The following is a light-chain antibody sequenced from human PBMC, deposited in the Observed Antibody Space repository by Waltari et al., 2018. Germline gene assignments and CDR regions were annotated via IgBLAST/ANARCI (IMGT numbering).Light chain of an antibody. CDR3: TSYTDNSVI. V-gene: IGLV2-14*03. J-gene: IGLJ2*01. CDR2: DVN. Sequence: QSALPQLPSVSGSPGQSSTISCSGMTSNLDVNTYTHVSWFQQHPGKAPKLVIYDVNNRPSGVSDRFSGSRSGNTASLTISRLQSEDEADYYCTSYTDNSVIFGGGTKLTVL. CDR1: TSNLDVNTYTH.